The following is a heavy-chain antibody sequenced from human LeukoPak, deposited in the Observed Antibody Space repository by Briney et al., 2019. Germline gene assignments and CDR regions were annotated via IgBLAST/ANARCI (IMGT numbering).Heavy chain of an antibody. CDR3: ARGSNSNWYLLDY. J-gene: IGHJ4*02. D-gene: IGHD6-13*01. Sequence: SETLSLTCSVSGGSISSYYWSWIRQSAGKGLEWIGRIYSSGSTNYNPSLKSRVTISVDTSKNQFSLKLSSVTAADTAVYYCARGSNSNWYLLDYWGQGTLVTVSS. CDR1: GGSISSYY. CDR2: IYSSGST. V-gene: IGHV4-4*07.